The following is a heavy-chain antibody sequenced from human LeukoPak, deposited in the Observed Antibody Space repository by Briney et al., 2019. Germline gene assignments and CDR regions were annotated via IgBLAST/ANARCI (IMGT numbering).Heavy chain of an antibody. V-gene: IGHV4-59*01. Sequence: SETLSLTCTVSGGSISSYYWSWIRQPPGKGLEWIGYIYYSGSTNYNPSLKSRVTISVDTSKNQFSLKLSSVTAADTAVYYCARSRIWFGESAWDYWGQGTLVTVSS. CDR1: GGSISSYY. CDR2: IYYSGST. D-gene: IGHD3-10*01. CDR3: ARSRIWFGESAWDY. J-gene: IGHJ4*02.